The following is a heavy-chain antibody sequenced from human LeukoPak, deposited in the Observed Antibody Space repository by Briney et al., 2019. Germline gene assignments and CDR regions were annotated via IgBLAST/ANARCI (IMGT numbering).Heavy chain of an antibody. J-gene: IGHJ5*02. CDR3: ARDRDAYYDILTGSFSQNWFDP. V-gene: IGHV3-30-3*01. CDR2: ISYDGSNK. D-gene: IGHD3-9*01. Sequence: GGSLRLSCAASGFTFSSYAMSWVRQAPGKGLEWVAVISYDGSNKYYADSVKGRFTISRDNSKNTLYLQMNSLRAEDTAVYYCARDRDAYYDILTGSFSQNWFDPWGQGTLVTVSS. CDR1: GFTFSSYA.